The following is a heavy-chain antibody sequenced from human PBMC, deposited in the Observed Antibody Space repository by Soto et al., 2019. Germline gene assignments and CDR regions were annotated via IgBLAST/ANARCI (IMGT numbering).Heavy chain of an antibody. Sequence: QVQLVESGGGVVQPGRSLRLSCAASGFTFSTYGMHWVRQAPGKGLEWVAVISSDGSKIYYADSGKGRFTISRDNSKNTLYLQMNSLRAEDTAVYYCAMAGYCTNGVCHGFYYFGMDVWGQGTTVTVSS. CDR1: GFTFSTYG. D-gene: IGHD2-8*01. CDR2: ISSDGSKI. J-gene: IGHJ6*02. V-gene: IGHV3-30*03. CDR3: AMAGYCTNGVCHGFYYFGMDV.